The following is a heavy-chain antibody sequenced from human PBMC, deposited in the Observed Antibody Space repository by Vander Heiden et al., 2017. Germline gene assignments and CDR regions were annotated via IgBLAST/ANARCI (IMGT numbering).Heavy chain of an antibody. D-gene: IGHD3-22*01. V-gene: IGHV1-69*01. CDR2: IIPILGTA. Sequence: QVQLVQSGAEVKKPGSSVKVSCKASGGTFNSSSITWVRQAPGQGLEWMGGIIPILGTANYAQKFQGRVALTADESTSTVYMELSSLRSEDTAVYYCTRWYYYDSSGYSYFDYWGQGTLVTVSS. CDR1: GGTFNSSS. J-gene: IGHJ4*02. CDR3: TRWYYYDSSGYSYFDY.